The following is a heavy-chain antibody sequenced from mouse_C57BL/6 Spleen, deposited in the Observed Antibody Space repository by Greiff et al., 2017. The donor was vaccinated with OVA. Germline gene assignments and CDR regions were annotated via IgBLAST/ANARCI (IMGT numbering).Heavy chain of an antibody. J-gene: IGHJ1*03. CDR3: ARDGIRIYYYGSSGDWYFDV. V-gene: IGHV3-6*01. Sequence: EVKLVESGPGLVKPSQSLSLTCSVTGYSITSGYYWNWIRQFPGNKLEWMGYISYDGSNNYNPSLKNRISITRDTSKNQFFLKLNSVTTEDTATYYCARDGIRIYYYGSSGDWYFDVWGTGTTVTVSS. D-gene: IGHD1-1*01. CDR1: GYSITSGYY. CDR2: ISYDGSN.